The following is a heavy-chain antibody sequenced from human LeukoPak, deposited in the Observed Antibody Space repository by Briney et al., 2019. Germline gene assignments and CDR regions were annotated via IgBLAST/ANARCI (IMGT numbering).Heavy chain of an antibody. CDR2: IYYSGST. CDR3: ARINLPGGTNWFDP. Sequence: SETLSLTCTVSGGSISSYYWSWIRQPPGKGLEWIGYIYYSGSTNYNPSLKSRVTISVDTSKNQFSLKLSSVTAADTAVYYCARINLPGGTNWFDPWGQGTLVTVSS. CDR1: GGSISSYY. D-gene: IGHD7-27*01. J-gene: IGHJ5*02. V-gene: IGHV4-59*08.